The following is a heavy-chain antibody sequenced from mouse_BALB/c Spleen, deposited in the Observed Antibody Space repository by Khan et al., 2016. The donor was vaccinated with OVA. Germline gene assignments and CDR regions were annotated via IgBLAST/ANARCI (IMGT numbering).Heavy chain of an antibody. J-gene: IGHJ2*01. CDR2: IAPGNGSS. V-gene: IGHV1S41*01. D-gene: IGHD1-1*02. Sequence: DLVKPGASVKLSCKASGYTFTSYWITWIKQRPGQGLEWIGRIAPGNGSSYYNEMFKGKATLTVDTSSSTAYIQLSSLSSEDSAVYYCASDMGCYDLLYYLGQGTTLTVSS. CDR1: GYTFTSYW. CDR3: ASDMGCYDLLYY.